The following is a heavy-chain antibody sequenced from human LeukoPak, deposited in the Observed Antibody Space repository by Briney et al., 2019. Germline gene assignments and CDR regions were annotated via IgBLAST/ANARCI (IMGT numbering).Heavy chain of an antibody. J-gene: IGHJ6*02. Sequence: GGSLRLSCAASGFTFSSSWMHWVRQAPGQGLVWVSRINHDGSTTNYMDSVKGRFTISRDNAKNTVLLQMNSLRAEDTAVFYCVRDRFYGMDVWGQGTTVTVSS. CDR2: INHDGSTT. CDR3: VRDRFYGMDV. CDR1: GFTFSSSW. V-gene: IGHV3-74*01.